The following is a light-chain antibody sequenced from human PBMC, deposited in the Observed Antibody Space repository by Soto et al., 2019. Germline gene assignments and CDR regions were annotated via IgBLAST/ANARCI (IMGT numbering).Light chain of an antibody. CDR2: EVS. CDR1: SSDVGGYNY. CDR3: SSYTSSNTV. J-gene: IGLJ3*02. Sequence: QSALTQPASVSGSPGQSITISCTGTSSDVGGYNYVSWYQQHPGKAPKLMIYEVSNRPSGVSSRFSGSKSGNTASLTISGLQAEDEADYYCSSYTSSNTVFGGGTKLTVL. V-gene: IGLV2-14*01.